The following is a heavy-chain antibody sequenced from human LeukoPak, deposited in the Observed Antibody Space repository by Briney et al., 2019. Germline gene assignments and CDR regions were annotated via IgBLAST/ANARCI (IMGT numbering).Heavy chain of an antibody. J-gene: IGHJ6*02. CDR3: ARGQRGEQWFYYYYYGMDV. V-gene: IGHV4-39*07. Sequence: SETLSLTCTVSGGSISTSSYYWGWIRQPPGKGLEWIGEINHSGSTNYNPSLKSRVTISVDTSRNQFSLKLSSVTAADTAVYYCARGQRGEQWFYYYYYGMDVWGQGTTVTVSS. D-gene: IGHD6-19*01. CDR2: INHSGST. CDR1: GGSISTSSYY.